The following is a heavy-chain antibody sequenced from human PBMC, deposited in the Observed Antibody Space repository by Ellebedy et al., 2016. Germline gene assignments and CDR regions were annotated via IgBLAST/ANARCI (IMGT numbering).Heavy chain of an antibody. D-gene: IGHD4-23*01. V-gene: IGHV3-9*01. J-gene: IGHJ4*02. CDR1: GFTFDDYA. CDR2: ISWNSGSI. Sequence: SLKISXAASGFTFDDYAMHWVRQAPGKGLEWVSGISWNSGSIGYADSVKGRFTISRDNAKNSLYLQMNSLRAEDTALYYCAKDPDYGGNLRSFDYWGQGTLVTVSS. CDR3: AKDPDYGGNLRSFDY.